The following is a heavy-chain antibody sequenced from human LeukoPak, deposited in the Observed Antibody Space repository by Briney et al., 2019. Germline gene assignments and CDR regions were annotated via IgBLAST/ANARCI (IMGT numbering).Heavy chain of an antibody. D-gene: IGHD3-3*02. V-gene: IGHV4-59*06. CDR2: IYYSGST. CDR1: GGSISSYY. CDR3: ARAVLGGYFDY. Sequence: PSETLSLTCTVSGGSISSYYWSWIRQPPGKGLEWIGYIYYSGSTYYNPSLKSRVTISVDTSKNQFSLKLSSVTAADTAVYYCARAVLGGYFDYWGQGTLVTVSS. J-gene: IGHJ4*02.